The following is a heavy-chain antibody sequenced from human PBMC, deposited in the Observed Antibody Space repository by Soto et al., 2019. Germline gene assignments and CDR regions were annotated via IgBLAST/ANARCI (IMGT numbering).Heavy chain of an antibody. D-gene: IGHD3-22*01. Sequence: QVQLVESGGGVVQPGRSLRLSCAASGFTFSSYGMHWVRQAPGKGLGRVAVIWSDGSNKYYADSVKGRFTISRDNSKNTLYLKMNSLRAEDTAVYYCARYYYDSSGYYPLWGQGTLVTVSS. CDR2: IWSDGSNK. CDR1: GFTFSSYG. V-gene: IGHV3-33*01. CDR3: ARYYYDSSGYYPL. J-gene: IGHJ4*02.